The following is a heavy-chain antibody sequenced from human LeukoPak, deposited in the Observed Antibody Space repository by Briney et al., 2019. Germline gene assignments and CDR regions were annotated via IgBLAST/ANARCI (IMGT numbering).Heavy chain of an antibody. V-gene: IGHV4-59*01. Sequence: SEALSLTCTVPGGSISRYYWSWIRQPPGKGLEWIGYIYYSGSTNYTPSLKSRVTISVHTSKNQFSLKLSSVTAADTAVYYCARDSLGSGDYYYYMDVWGKGTTVTISS. CDR1: GGSISRYY. J-gene: IGHJ6*03. CDR2: IYYSGST. CDR3: ARDSLGSGDYYYYMDV. D-gene: IGHD3-10*01.